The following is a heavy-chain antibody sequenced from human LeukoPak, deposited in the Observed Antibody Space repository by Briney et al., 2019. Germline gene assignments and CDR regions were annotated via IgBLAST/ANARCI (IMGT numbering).Heavy chain of an antibody. Sequence: TGGSLRLSCAASGFTFSSNSMNWVRQAPGKGLEWVSSISSSSSYIYYADSVKGRFTISRDNAKNSLYLQMNSPRAEDTAVYYCARDGHYYDSSGYSIPPFDYWGQGTLVTVSS. V-gene: IGHV3-21*01. D-gene: IGHD3-22*01. CDR2: ISSSSSYI. CDR3: ARDGHYYDSSGYSIPPFDY. J-gene: IGHJ4*02. CDR1: GFTFSSNS.